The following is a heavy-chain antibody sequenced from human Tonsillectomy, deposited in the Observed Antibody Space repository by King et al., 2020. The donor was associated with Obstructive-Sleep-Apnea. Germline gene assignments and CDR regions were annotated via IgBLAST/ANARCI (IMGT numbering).Heavy chain of an antibody. CDR3: AKRLAVSSGYFDY. J-gene: IGHJ4*02. D-gene: IGHD3-22*01. CDR2: IVGSGDTT. Sequence: VQLVESGGGLVRPGESLRLSCVASGFTFRSYAMSWVRQAPGKGLEWVSAIVGSGDTTYYADSVKGRFTISRDNSENTLFLQMNSLRAEDTAIYYCAKRLAVSSGYFDYWGQGTLVTVSS. V-gene: IGHV3-23*04. CDR1: GFTFRSYA.